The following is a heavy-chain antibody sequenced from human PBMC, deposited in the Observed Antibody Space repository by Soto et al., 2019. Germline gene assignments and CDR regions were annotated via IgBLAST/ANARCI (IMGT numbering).Heavy chain of an antibody. CDR2: ISGSGGSK. CDR1: GFTFSSYA. D-gene: IGHD3-16*01. J-gene: IGHJ4*02. Sequence: GGSLRLSCAASGFTFSSYAMSWVRQAPGKGLEWVSAISGSGGSKYYADSVKGRFTISRDNSKNTLYLQMNSLRAEATAVYYCAKGVDGYVFRYFDYWGQGTLVTVSS. V-gene: IGHV3-23*01. CDR3: AKGVDGYVFRYFDY.